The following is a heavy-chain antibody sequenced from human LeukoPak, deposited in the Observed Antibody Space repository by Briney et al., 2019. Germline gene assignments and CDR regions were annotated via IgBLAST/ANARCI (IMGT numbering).Heavy chain of an antibody. CDR1: GGSFSGYY. CDR3: ARLPLHYGSGSLVYYYYYYMDV. D-gene: IGHD3-10*01. J-gene: IGHJ6*03. CDR2: INHSGST. Sequence: NPSETLSLTCRVYGGSFSGYYWGWIRQPPGKGLEWIGEINHSGSTNYNPSLKSRVTISVDTSKNQFSLKLSSVTAADTAVYYCARLPLHYGSGSLVYYYYYYMDVWGKGTTVTISS. V-gene: IGHV4-34*01.